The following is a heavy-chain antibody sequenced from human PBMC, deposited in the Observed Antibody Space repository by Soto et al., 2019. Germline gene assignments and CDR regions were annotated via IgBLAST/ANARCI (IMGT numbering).Heavy chain of an antibody. CDR1: GFTFSSYW. CDR3: ARADIVVVPAAMIDY. D-gene: IGHD2-2*01. Sequence: GGSLRLSCAASGFTFSSYWMHWVRQAPGKGLVWVSRINSDGSSTSYADSVKGRFTISRDNAKNTLYLQMNSLRAEDTAVYYCARADIVVVPAAMIDYWGQGTLVTVSS. J-gene: IGHJ4*02. V-gene: IGHV3-74*01. CDR2: INSDGSST.